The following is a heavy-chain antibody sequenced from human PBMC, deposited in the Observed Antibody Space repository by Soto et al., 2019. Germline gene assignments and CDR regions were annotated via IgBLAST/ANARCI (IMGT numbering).Heavy chain of an antibody. Sequence: EVQLVESGGGLVKPGGSLRLSCAASGFTFSSHHMQWVRQAPGKGLEWVSYIRDNSATKYYADSVRGRFTISRDNAQTSVFLHMTSLADGDTAVYYCARDYRLAVDLWCQGTMVTVSS. J-gene: IGHJ3*01. CDR1: GFTFSSHH. V-gene: IGHV3-48*02. CDR3: ARDYRLAVDL. D-gene: IGHD6-25*01. CDR2: IRDNSATK.